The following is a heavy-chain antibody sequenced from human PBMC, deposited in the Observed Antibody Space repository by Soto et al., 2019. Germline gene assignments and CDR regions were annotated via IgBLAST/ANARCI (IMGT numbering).Heavy chain of an antibody. CDR3: ARGGNRYSNTASGVGGFDF. J-gene: IGHJ4*02. CDR1: GVSISSSY. D-gene: IGHD5-12*01. CDR2: IYYTGTT. V-gene: IGHV4-59*01. Sequence: PSETLSLTCTVPGVSISSSYWSWIRQSPGTGLEWIGYIYYTGTTNYNPSLKRRVTISLDTAKNQFSLNVNSLTTADTAVYFCARGGNRYSNTASGVGGFDFWGQGTLVTVSS.